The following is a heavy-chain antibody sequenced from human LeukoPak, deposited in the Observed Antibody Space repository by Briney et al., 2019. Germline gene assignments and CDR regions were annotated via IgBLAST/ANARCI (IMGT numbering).Heavy chain of an antibody. CDR2: ISAYNGNT. D-gene: IGHD2-15*01. CDR1: GYTFTSYG. CDR3: ARALLGYCSGGSCYTAGY. Sequence: GASVKVPCKASGYTFTSYGISWVRQAPGQGLEWMGWISAYNGNTNYAQKLQGRVTMTTDTSTSTAYMELRSLRSDDTAVYYCARALLGYCSGGSCYTAGYWGQGTLVAVSS. V-gene: IGHV1-18*01. J-gene: IGHJ4*02.